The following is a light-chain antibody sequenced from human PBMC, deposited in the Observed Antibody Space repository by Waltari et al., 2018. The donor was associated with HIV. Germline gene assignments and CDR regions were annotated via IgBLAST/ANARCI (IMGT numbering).Light chain of an antibody. Sequence: QSALTQPASVSGSPGQSITISCTGTSSDIGAYEYVSWYRQHPAKAPQLLIYDVFYRPPGVSHRFSGSKSGNTASLTISGLQAEDEAVYSCSSYTTTNTIIFGGGTKLTVL. J-gene: IGLJ2*01. CDR1: SSDIGAYEY. V-gene: IGLV2-14*03. CDR3: SSYTTTNTII. CDR2: DVF.